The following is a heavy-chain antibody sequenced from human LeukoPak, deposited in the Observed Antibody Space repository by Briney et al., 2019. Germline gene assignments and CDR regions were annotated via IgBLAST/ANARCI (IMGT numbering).Heavy chain of an antibody. CDR3: ARAGIAVAGAFDI. Sequence: PSETLSLTCTVSGGSISSSSYYWGWIRQPPGKGLEWIGSIYYSGSTYYNPSLKSRVTISVDTSKNQFSLKLSSVTAADTAVYYCARAGIAVAGAFDIWGQGTMVTVSS. CDR2: IYYSGST. J-gene: IGHJ3*02. V-gene: IGHV4-39*07. D-gene: IGHD6-19*01. CDR1: GGSISSSSYY.